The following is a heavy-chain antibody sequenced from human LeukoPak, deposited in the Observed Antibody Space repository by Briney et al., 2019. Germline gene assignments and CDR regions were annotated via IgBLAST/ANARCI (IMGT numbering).Heavy chain of an antibody. Sequence: GGSLRLSCAASGFTFSSYSMNWVRQAPGKGLEWVAVISYDGSNKYYADSVKGRFTISRDNSKNTVYLQMNSLRAEDTAVYYCAKEMSSSWYYFDHWGQGTLVTVSS. CDR1: GFTFSSYS. J-gene: IGHJ4*02. CDR2: ISYDGSNK. CDR3: AKEMSSSWYYFDH. V-gene: IGHV3-30*18. D-gene: IGHD6-13*01.